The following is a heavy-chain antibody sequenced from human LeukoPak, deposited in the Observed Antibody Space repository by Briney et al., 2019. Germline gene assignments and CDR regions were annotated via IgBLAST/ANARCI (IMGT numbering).Heavy chain of an antibody. Sequence: AAVKVSCKASGYTFTSYGNKWVRQGAGQGLERMGWMNPNSGHTGYALKFQGRVTMTSNTSISTAYMELSSLTSEDTAVYYCVRGDRVFLLFRESPKYNWFDPLGQGPPVTVSS. CDR3: VRGDRVFLLFRESPKYNWFDP. CDR1: GYTFTSYG. J-gene: IGHJ5*02. D-gene: IGHD3-10*01. CDR2: MNPNSGHT. V-gene: IGHV1-8*01.